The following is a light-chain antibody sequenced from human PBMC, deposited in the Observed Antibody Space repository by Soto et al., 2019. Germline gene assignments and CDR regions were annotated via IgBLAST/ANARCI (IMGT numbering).Light chain of an antibody. V-gene: IGKV1-39*01. CDR3: QQSFSTASIT. CDR2: AAS. Sequence: DIQMTQSPSSLSASVGDRVTITCRASQSISRNLNWYQHKPGKAPKLLIYAASSLQNGVPSRFRGRVSLSQYTLSIHALQPEDFGTYYCQQSFSTASITFGQGTRLEIK. CDR1: QSISRN. J-gene: IGKJ5*01.